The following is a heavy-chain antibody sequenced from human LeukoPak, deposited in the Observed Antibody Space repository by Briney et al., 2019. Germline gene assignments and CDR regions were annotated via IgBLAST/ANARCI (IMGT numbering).Heavy chain of an antibody. D-gene: IGHD3-16*01. Sequence: SETLSLTCAVTGGSFSGYYWGWIRQSPGRGLEWIGEIHNSGSTKYNPSLKSRVTISVGTSKNQFSLKLSSVTAADTAVYYCARDGDPGIPPRGRDYWGQGTLVTVSS. V-gene: IGHV4-34*01. CDR1: GGSFSGYY. J-gene: IGHJ4*02. CDR2: IHNSGST. CDR3: ARDGDPGIPPRGRDY.